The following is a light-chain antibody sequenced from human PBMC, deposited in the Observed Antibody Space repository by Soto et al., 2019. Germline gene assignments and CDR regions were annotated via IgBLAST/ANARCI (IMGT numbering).Light chain of an antibody. CDR2: GVS. CDR1: ISDFVIYNY. Sequence: QSVLTQPASVSGSPGQSITISCTGTISDFVIYNYVSWYQQHPGKAPKLIIYGVSNRPSGVSNRFSGSKSGNTASLTISGLQAEDEADYYCSSHTTSSALQVFGSGTKVTVL. V-gene: IGLV2-14*01. J-gene: IGLJ1*01. CDR3: SSHTTSSALQV.